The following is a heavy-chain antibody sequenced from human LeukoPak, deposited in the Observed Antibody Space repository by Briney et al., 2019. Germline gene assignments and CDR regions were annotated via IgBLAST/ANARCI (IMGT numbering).Heavy chain of an antibody. D-gene: IGHD5-12*01. Sequence: GASVKVSCKASGYTFTGYYMHWVRQATGQGLEWMGWMNPNSGNTGYAQKFQGRVTITRNTSISTAYMELSSLRSEDTAVYYCARGRSLSWLRSTYYYMDVWGKGTTVTVSS. J-gene: IGHJ6*03. CDR3: ARGRSLSWLRSTYYYMDV. CDR2: MNPNSGNT. CDR1: GYTFTGYY. V-gene: IGHV1-8*03.